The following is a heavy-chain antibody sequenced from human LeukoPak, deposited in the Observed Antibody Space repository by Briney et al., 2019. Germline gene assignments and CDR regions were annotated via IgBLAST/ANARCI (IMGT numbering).Heavy chain of an antibody. J-gene: IGHJ4*02. CDR2: ISNSSSYI. CDR1: GFTLSSYS. Sequence: GGSLRLSCAASGFTLSSYSMNWVRQAPGKGLEWVSSISNSSSYIYYADSVKGRFTIYRDNAKNSLYLQMHSLRAEDTAVYYCVQQLGHFDYWGQGTLVTVSS. D-gene: IGHD6-13*01. CDR3: VQQLGHFDY. V-gene: IGHV3-21*01.